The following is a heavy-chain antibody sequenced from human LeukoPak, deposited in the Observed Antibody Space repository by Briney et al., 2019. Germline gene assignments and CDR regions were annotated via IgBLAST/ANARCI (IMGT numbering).Heavy chain of an antibody. CDR3: ARDLAAAHYYYGMDV. J-gene: IGHJ6*02. Sequence: ASVKVSCKASGYTFTSYDINWVRQATGQGLEWMGWMNPNSGNTGYAQKFQGRVTMTRNTSISTAYMELSSLRSEDTAVYYCARDLAAAHYYYGMDVWGQGTTVTVSS. CDR2: MNPNSGNT. CDR1: GYTFTSYD. V-gene: IGHV1-8*01. D-gene: IGHD6-13*01.